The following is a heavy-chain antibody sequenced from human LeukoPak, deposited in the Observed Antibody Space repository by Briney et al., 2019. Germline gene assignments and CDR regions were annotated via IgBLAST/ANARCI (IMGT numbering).Heavy chain of an antibody. V-gene: IGHV3-30*04. Sequence: GGSLRLSCAASGFTFSNYAMHWVRQAPGKGLEWVAVFSDDGNTKHYADSVKGRFTISRDNSKSTLYLQMNSLGAEDSAVHYCARGNFYSSSGSSPLDSWGQGTLVTVSS. D-gene: IGHD3-10*01. CDR3: ARGNFYSSSGSSPLDS. J-gene: IGHJ4*02. CDR2: FSDDGNTK. CDR1: GFTFSNYA.